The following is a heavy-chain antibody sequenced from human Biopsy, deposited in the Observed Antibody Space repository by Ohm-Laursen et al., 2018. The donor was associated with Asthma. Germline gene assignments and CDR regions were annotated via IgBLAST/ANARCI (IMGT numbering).Heavy chain of an antibody. CDR2: ISYGGKT. Sequence: TLSLTCTVSGGSMTPTSHYWDWIRQAPGKGLEWIGYISYGGKTSYNLSLKNRVTISRDTSKNQFSLRLPSVTAADTAVYFCARRITIFGVVQKDHGMDAWGQGTTVIVSS. D-gene: IGHD3-3*01. CDR3: ARRITIFGVVQKDHGMDA. V-gene: IGHV4-39*01. CDR1: GGSMTPTSHY. J-gene: IGHJ6*02.